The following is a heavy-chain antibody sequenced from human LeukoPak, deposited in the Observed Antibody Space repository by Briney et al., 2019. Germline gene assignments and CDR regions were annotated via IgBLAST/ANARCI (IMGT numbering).Heavy chain of an antibody. CDR2: INPNNGGT. V-gene: IGHV1-2*04. CDR1: GYTFTGYY. Sequence: ASVKVSCKASGYTFTGYYMHWVRQAPGQGLEWMGRINPNNGGTHYAQKFQGWVTMTRDTSISTVYMELSRLRSDDTAVYYCARVGELFWWYPKWRDDPTKYYYAMDVWGPGTTVTVSS. J-gene: IGHJ6*02. CDR3: ARVGELFWWYPKWRDDPTKYYYAMDV. D-gene: IGHD2-8*02.